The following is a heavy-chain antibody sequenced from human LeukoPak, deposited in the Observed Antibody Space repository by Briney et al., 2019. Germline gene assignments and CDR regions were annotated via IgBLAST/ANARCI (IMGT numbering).Heavy chain of an antibody. CDR2: ISYDGSNK. V-gene: IGHV3-30*04. CDR3: ARDRYTVYSGYDR. CDR1: GFSFSSYA. J-gene: IGHJ4*02. Sequence: GGSLRHSCVASGFSFSSYAMHWVRQAPGKGLEWVAVISYDGSNKYYADSVKGRFTISRDDSKNTLYLQMNSLRAEDTAVYYCARDRYTVYSGYDRWGQGTLVTVSS. D-gene: IGHD5-12*01.